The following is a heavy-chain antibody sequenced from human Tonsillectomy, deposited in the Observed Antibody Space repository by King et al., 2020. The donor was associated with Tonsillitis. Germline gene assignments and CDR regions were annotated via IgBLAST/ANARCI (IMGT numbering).Heavy chain of an antibody. V-gene: IGHV1-18*04. D-gene: IGHD3-10*01. CDR3: ARNDRNYVLLWFGVLSGGYFDD. CDR2: ISVYNGNT. CDR1: GYTFTNYG. J-gene: IGHJ4*02. Sequence: QLVQSGAEVKKPGASVKVSCKASGYTFTNYGISWVRQAPGQGLEWMGWISVYNGNTNYTQKLQGRVTMTTDTSTSPAYMELRNLRPDDTAVYYCARNDRNYVLLWFGVLSGGYFDDWGQGTLVTVSS.